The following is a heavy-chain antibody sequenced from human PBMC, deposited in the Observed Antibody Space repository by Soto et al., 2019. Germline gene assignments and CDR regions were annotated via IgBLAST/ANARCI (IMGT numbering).Heavy chain of an antibody. V-gene: IGHV4-61*01. D-gene: IGHD1-26*01. Sequence: QVRLQESGPGLVKPSETLSLSCLVSGDSVGNGPYYWGWIRQSPGEGLEWIAYIYYSGSTNVNPSLESRVNISIDMSKNQFFLELRSVTAADADVYFCARVGSSCHSGGCYYYYGLGVWGQGTTVAIS. CDR1: GDSVGNGPYY. CDR2: IYYSGST. J-gene: IGHJ6*02. CDR3: ARVGSSCHSGGCYYYYGLGV.